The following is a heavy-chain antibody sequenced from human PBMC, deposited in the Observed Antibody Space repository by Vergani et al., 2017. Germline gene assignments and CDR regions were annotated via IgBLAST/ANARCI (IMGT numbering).Heavy chain of an antibody. CDR1: GFSIDNGYY. V-gene: IGHV4-38-2*02. CDR3: ARDGAGMVRGMLDH. Sequence: QVQMQESGPGLVKPSETLSLTPAVSGFSIDNGYYWDWIRQPPGKGLEWIGSIYRTGRTHFNPSLKSRVTISIDTSNNHISLRLNSLTAAYTAVYYCARDGAGMVRGMLDHWGQGTLVTVSS. D-gene: IGHD3-10*01. CDR2: IYRTGRT. J-gene: IGHJ4*02.